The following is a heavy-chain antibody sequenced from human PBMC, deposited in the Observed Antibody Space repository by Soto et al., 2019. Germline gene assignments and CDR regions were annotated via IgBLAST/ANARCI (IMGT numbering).Heavy chain of an antibody. J-gene: IGHJ2*01. CDR1: GFTFSSYG. D-gene: IGHD3-10*01. V-gene: IGHV3-30*18. Sequence: QVQLVESGGGVVQPGRSLRLSCAASGFTFSSYGMHWVRQAPGKGLEWVAVISYDGSNKYYADSVKGRFTISRDNSKNTLYLQMNSLRAEDTAVYYCAKVTYGSGSYGWYFDLWGRGTLVTVSS. CDR2: ISYDGSNK. CDR3: AKVTYGSGSYGWYFDL.